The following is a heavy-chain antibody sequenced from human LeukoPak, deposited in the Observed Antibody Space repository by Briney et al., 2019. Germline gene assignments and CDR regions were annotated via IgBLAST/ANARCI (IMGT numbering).Heavy chain of an antibody. V-gene: IGHV4-59*01. CDR3: ARDDAVAGSRGINY. J-gene: IGHJ4*02. Sequence: SETLSLTCTVSGGSISSYYWSWIWQPPGKGLEWIGYIYYSGSTNYNPSLKSRVTISVDTSKNQFSLKLSSVTAADTAVYYCARDDAVAGSRGINYWGQGTLVTVSS. D-gene: IGHD6-19*01. CDR1: GGSISSYY. CDR2: IYYSGST.